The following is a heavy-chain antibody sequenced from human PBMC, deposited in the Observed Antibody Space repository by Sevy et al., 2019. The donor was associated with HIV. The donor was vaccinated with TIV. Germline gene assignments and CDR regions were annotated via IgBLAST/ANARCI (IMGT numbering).Heavy chain of an antibody. CDR3: ARDLNSGYANYYYYGMDV. V-gene: IGHV3-30*03. J-gene: IGHJ6*02. Sequence: GGSLRLSCAASGFTFSSYSMNWVRQAPGKGLEWVTVISYDGSNKYYADSVKGRFTISRETSKSTVYLQMDSLRAEDMAVYYCARDLNSGYANYYYYGMDVWGQGTTVTVSS. D-gene: IGHD5-12*01. CDR1: GFTFSSYS. CDR2: ISYDGSNK.